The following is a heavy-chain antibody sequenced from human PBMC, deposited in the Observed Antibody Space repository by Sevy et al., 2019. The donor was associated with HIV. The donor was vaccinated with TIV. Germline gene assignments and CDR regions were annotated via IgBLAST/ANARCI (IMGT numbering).Heavy chain of an antibody. CDR2: IKSKTDGGTT. D-gene: IGHD5-18*01. Sequence: GGSLRLYCAASGFTFSNAWMNWVRQAPGKGLEWVGRIKSKTDGGTTDYAAPVKGRFTISRDDSKNTLYLQMNSLKTEDTAVYYCTTDGGGYNYGYSFDYWGQGTLVTVSS. CDR3: TTDGGGYNYGYSFDY. V-gene: IGHV3-15*07. CDR1: GFTFSNAW. J-gene: IGHJ4*02.